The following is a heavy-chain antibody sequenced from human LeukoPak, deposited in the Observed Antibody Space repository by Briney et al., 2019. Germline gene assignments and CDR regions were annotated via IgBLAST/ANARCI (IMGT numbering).Heavy chain of an antibody. D-gene: IGHD7-27*01. CDR1: GFPLSSYC. V-gene: IGHV3-74*01. CDR3: ASSLGPLPHY. Sequence: GGSLRLSCAASGFPLSSYCMHWVRQAPGKGLVWVSRINSGGSGTSYADSVEGRFTISRDNVKNTLYLQMNSLRAEDTAVYYCASSLGPLPHYWGQGTLVTVSS. J-gene: IGHJ4*02. CDR2: INSGGSGT.